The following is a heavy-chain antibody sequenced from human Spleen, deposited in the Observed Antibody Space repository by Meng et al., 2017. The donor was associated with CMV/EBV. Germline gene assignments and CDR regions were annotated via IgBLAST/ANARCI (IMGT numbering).Heavy chain of an antibody. V-gene: IGHV1-2*02. J-gene: IGHJ4*02. Sequence: ASVKVSCKASGYTFTGYYMHWVRQAPGQGLERMGWINPNSGGTNYAQKFQGRVTMTRDTSISTAYMELRGLRSDDTAVYYCARDAGTIAVSGIGDYWGQGTLVTVSS. D-gene: IGHD6-19*01. CDR2: INPNSGGT. CDR3: ARDAGTIAVSGIGDY. CDR1: GYTFTGYY.